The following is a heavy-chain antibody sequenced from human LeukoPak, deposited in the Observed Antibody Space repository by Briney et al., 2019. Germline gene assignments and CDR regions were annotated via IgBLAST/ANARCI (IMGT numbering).Heavy chain of an antibody. CDR2: FDPEDGET. D-gene: IGHD2-15*01. CDR1: GYTLTELS. V-gene: IGHV1-24*01. CDR3: ATAYGGYCSGGSCYSPLDY. J-gene: IGHJ4*02. Sequence: ASVKVSCKVSGYTLTELSMHWVRQAPGKGLEWMGGFDPEDGETIYAQKFQGRVTMTEDTSTDTAYMELSSLRSEDTAVYYCATAYGGYCSGGSCYSPLDYWGQGTLVTVSS.